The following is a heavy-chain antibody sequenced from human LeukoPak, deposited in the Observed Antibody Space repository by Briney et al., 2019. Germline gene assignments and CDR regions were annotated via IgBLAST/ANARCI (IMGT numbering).Heavy chain of an antibody. CDR2: IISSGITI. V-gene: IGHV3-11*01. CDR1: GFTFSDYY. D-gene: IGHD3-9*01. Sequence: GGSLRLSCAASGFTFSDYYMNWIRQAPGKGLEWVSFIISSGITIYYADSVKGRFTISTDNAKNSLYLLMNSLRAEDTAVYYCARDGYDILTGKDRGFDYWGQGTLVTVSS. CDR3: ARDGYDILTGKDRGFDY. J-gene: IGHJ4*02.